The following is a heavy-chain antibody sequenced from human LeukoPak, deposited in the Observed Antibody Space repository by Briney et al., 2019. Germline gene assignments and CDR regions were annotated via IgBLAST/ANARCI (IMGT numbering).Heavy chain of an antibody. CDR1: GHTFTSYG. V-gene: IGHV1-18*01. J-gene: IGHJ3*02. Sequence: ASVKVSCKASGHTFTSYGISWVRQAPGQGLEWMGWISAYNGNTNYAQKLQGRVTMTTDTSTSTAYMELRSLRSDDTAVYYCARAEGLAAAGTTVGAFDIWGQGTMVTVSS. D-gene: IGHD6-13*01. CDR3: ARAEGLAAAGTTVGAFDI. CDR2: ISAYNGNT.